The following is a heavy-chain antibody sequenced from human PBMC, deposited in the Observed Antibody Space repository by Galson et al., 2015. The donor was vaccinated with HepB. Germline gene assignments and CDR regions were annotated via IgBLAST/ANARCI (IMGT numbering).Heavy chain of an antibody. J-gene: IGHJ6*02. CDR3: AKDGESDAFWSGYLSYYYGMDV. D-gene: IGHD3-3*01. CDR2: ISYDGSNK. V-gene: IGHV3-30*18. Sequence: SLRLSCAASGFTFSSFALHWVRQAPGKGLEWVAVISYDGSNKNYVDSVKGRFTISRDNSKNTLYLQMNSLRAEDTAVYYCAKDGESDAFWSGYLSYYYGMDVWGQGTTVTVSS. CDR1: GFTFSSFA.